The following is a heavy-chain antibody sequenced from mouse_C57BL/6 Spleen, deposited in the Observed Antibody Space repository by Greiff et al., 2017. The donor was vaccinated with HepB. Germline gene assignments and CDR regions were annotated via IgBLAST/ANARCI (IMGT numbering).Heavy chain of an antibody. Sequence: QVHVKQPGTELVKPGASVKLSCKASGYTFTSYWMHWVKQRPGQGLEWIGNINPSNGGTNYNEKFKSKATLTVDKSSSTAYMQLSSLTSEDSAVYYCARGDYYGSSDYFDYWGQGTTLTVSS. CDR2: INPSNGGT. CDR1: GYTFTSYW. V-gene: IGHV1-53*01. CDR3: ARGDYYGSSDYFDY. J-gene: IGHJ2*01. D-gene: IGHD1-1*01.